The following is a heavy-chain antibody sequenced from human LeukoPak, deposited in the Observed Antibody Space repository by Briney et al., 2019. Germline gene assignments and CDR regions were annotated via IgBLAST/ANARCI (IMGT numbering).Heavy chain of an antibody. D-gene: IGHD6-19*01. CDR1: GFTFSSYS. J-gene: IGHJ4*02. CDR2: ISYDGSNK. CDR3: AKVAVPTAGTPHFDY. Sequence: GRSLRLSCAASGFTFSSYSMHWVRQAPGKGLEWVAVISYDGSNKYYADSVKGRFTISRDNSKNTLYLQMNSLRAEDTAVYYCAKVAVPTAGTPHFDYWGQGTLVTVSS. V-gene: IGHV3-30*18.